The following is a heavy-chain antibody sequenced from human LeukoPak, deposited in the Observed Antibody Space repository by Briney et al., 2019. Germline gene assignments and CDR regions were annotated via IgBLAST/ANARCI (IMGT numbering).Heavy chain of an antibody. CDR1: GGSLSRLY. V-gene: IGHV4-59*11. CDR3: GRESFGGHCTRTGCFQYTWVDP. Sequence: SGTLSLTFTVSGGSLSRLYWNWIRQPPGKGLDWIGNIHNSGSTNYNPSLKSRVTISVDTAKDQFSLSLNSVTAADTAVYYCGRESFGGHCTRTGCFQYTWVDPWGQGSLVTVSS. J-gene: IGHJ5*02. CDR2: IHNSGST. D-gene: IGHD2-8*01.